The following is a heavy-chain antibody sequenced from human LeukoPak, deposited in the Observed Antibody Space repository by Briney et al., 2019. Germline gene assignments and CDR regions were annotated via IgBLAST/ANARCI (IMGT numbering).Heavy chain of an antibody. Sequence: SETLSLTCTVSGGSISSGGFYWSWIRQHPGKGLEWIGYIYYSGSTYYNPSLKSRVTISVDTSKNHFSLKLSSVTAADTAVYYCARNRDGYNSFDYWGQGTLVTVSS. V-gene: IGHV4-31*03. J-gene: IGHJ4*02. CDR1: GGSISSGGFY. D-gene: IGHD5-24*01. CDR2: IYYSGST. CDR3: ARNRDGYNSFDY.